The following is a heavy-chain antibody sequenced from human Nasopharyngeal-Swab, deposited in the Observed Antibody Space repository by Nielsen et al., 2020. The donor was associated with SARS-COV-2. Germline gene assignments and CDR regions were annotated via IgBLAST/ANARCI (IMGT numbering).Heavy chain of an antibody. CDR3: AKGTGATYRAIDY. CDR1: GFTFSSYW. D-gene: IGHD1-26*01. Sequence: GESLKISCEASGFTFSSYWMHWIRQVPGKGLMWVSRIDNYGAITDYADSVKGRFTISRDNAKNTLYLQMNSLRAEDTAVYYCAKGTGATYRAIDYWGQGTLVTASS. CDR2: IDNYGAIT. J-gene: IGHJ4*02. V-gene: IGHV3-74*01.